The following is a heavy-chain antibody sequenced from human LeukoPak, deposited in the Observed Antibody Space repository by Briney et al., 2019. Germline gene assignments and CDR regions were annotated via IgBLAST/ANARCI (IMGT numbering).Heavy chain of an antibody. V-gene: IGHV4-4*09. CDR3: ASYRTTSTYYDFWSGYQKGYFDY. CDR2: IYTSGST. Sequence: PSETLSLTCTVPGGSISSYYWSWIRQPPGKGLEWIGYIYTSGSTNYNPSLKSRVTISVDTSKNQFSLKLSSVTAADTAVYYCASYRTTSTYYDFWSGYQKGYFDYWGQGTLVTVSS. J-gene: IGHJ4*02. CDR1: GGSISSYY. D-gene: IGHD3-3*01.